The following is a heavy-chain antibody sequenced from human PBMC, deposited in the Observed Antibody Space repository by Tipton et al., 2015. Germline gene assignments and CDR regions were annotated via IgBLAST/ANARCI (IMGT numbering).Heavy chain of an antibody. V-gene: IGHV4-39*02. J-gene: IGHJ4*02. D-gene: IGHD3-22*01. CDR1: DGSITSDTYY. Sequence: TLSLTCTVSDGSITSDTYYWGWIRQPPGKGLEWIGSIYYSGSAYYNPSLESRVTISVDKSKNHLSLKLSSVTAADRAVYYCASSNYYDACWYWGQGALVTVSS. CDR2: IYYSGSA. CDR3: ASSNYYDACWY.